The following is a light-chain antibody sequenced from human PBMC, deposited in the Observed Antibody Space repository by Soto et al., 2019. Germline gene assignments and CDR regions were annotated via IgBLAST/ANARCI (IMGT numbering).Light chain of an antibody. V-gene: IGKV1-5*03. Sequence: DIQMTQSPSTLSASVGDRVTITCRASQSISSWLAWYPQKPGKAPKLLIYKASTLESGVPSRFSGSGSGTAFTLTITTLQPDDFATYYCHQYNTYLWTFGQGTKVDIK. CDR1: QSISSW. J-gene: IGKJ1*01. CDR2: KAS. CDR3: HQYNTYLWT.